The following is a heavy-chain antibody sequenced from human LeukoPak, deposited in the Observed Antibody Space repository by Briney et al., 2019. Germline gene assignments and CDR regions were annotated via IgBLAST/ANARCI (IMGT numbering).Heavy chain of an antibody. J-gene: IGHJ4*02. CDR1: GGSISSGDYY. CDR2: IYYSGST. CDR3: ARGPLDYHPTSGYSLSHFDY. D-gene: IGHD3-22*01. V-gene: IGHV4-30-4*01. Sequence: KPSQTLSLTCTVSGGSISSGDYYWSWIRQPPGKGLEWIGYIYYSGSTYYNPSLKSRVTISVDTSKNQFSLKLSSVTAADTAVYYCARGPLDYHPTSGYSLSHFDYWGQGSLVTVSS.